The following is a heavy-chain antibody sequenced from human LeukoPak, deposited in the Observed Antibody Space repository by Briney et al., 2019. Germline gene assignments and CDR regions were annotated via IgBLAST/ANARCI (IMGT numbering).Heavy chain of an antibody. CDR1: GYTFTSYS. CDR3: ARDYCSSTSCPDAFDI. CDR2: ISAYNGNT. V-gene: IGHV1-18*04. J-gene: IGHJ3*02. Sequence: ASVKVSCKASGYTFTSYSISWVRQAPGQGLEWMGWISAYNGNTNYAQKLQGRVTMTTDTSTSTAYMELRSLRSDDTAVYYCARDYCSSTSCPDAFDIWGQGTMVTVSS. D-gene: IGHD2-2*01.